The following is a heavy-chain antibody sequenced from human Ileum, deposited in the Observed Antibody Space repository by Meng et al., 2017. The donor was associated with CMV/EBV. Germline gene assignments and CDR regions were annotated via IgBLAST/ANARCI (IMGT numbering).Heavy chain of an antibody. D-gene: IGHD7-27*01. V-gene: IGHV3-66*02. CDR2: IYRGGSR. CDR1: GLTINSEY. CDR3: AREYTGARGNFYHDY. J-gene: IGHJ4*02. Sequence: GGSLRLSCAASGLTINSEYMSWVRQVPGKGLEWVAGIYRGGSRYHADAVKGRFTISRDTMKNMLYLQMDSLRGDDTGVYFCAREYTGARGNFYHDYWGQGTLVTVSS.